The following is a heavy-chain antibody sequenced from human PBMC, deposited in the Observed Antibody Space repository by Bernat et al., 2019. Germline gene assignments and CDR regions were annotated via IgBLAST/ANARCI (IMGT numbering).Heavy chain of an antibody. J-gene: IGHJ3*02. CDR2: IYHSGGT. CDR1: GGSISSDYYS. CDR3: ARGMCSGGSCGYPVDFFDI. D-gene: IGHD2-15*01. V-gene: IGHV4-30-2*01. Sequence: QLQLQESGSGLVKPSQTLSLTCTVSGGSISSDYYSWNWIRQPPGQGLEWIGYIYHSGGTYYSPSLKSRVIISIDRSKNQFSLKLTSVTAADTAVYYGARGMCSGGSCGYPVDFFDIWGQGTMVTVSS.